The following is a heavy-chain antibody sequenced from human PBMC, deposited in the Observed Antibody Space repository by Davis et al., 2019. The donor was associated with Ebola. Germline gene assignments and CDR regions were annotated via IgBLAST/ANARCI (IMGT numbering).Heavy chain of an antibody. J-gene: IGHJ5*02. CDR1: GFTVSSNY. V-gene: IGHV3-66*01. CDR2: FYIGGST. CDR3: ASGDGYNYWVS. D-gene: IGHD5-24*01. Sequence: GESLKISCAASGFTVSSNYMSWVRPAPGKGLEWVSVFYIGGSTYYADSVKGRFTISRDPSKNTLYLQMNSLRAEDTAVYYCASGDGYNYWVSWGQGTLVTVSS.